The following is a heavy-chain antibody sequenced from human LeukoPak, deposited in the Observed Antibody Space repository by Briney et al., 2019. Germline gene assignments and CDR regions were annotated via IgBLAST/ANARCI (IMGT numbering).Heavy chain of an antibody. CDR2: INPNSGGT. D-gene: IGHD6-13*01. CDR3: ARGYSSSWYLDY. Sequence: ASVKVSCKASGYTFTGYYMHWVRQAPGQGLEWMGWINPNSGGTNYAQKFQGRVTMTRDTSISTAYMELRSLRSDDTAVYYCARGYSSSWYLDYWGQGTLVTVSS. V-gene: IGHV1-2*02. J-gene: IGHJ4*02. CDR1: GYTFTGYY.